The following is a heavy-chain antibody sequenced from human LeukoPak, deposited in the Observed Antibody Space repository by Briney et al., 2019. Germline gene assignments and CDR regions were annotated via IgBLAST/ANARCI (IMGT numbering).Heavy chain of an antibody. J-gene: IGHJ4*02. V-gene: IGHV3-30*02. CDR2: IRYDGSNK. CDR3: AKESSGSLRLLFDY. Sequence: GGSLGLSCAASGFTFSSYGMHWVRQAPGKGLEWVAFIRYDGSNKYYADSVKGRFTISRDNSKNTLYLQMNSLRAEDTAVYFCAKESSGSLRLLFDYWGQGTLVTVSS. CDR1: GFTFSSYG. D-gene: IGHD1-26*01.